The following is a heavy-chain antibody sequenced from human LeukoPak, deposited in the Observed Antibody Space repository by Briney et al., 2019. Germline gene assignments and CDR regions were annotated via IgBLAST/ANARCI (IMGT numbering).Heavy chain of an antibody. CDR2: INAGNGNT. D-gene: IGHD3-22*01. CDR1: GYSFTSYA. V-gene: IGHV1-3*01. J-gene: IGHJ4*02. Sequence: ASVKVSCKASGYSFTSYAMHWVRQAPGHRLEWMGWINAGNGNTKYSQKFQGRVTITRDTSASTAYMELSSLRSEDTAVYYCARDNYYDSSDTPFFDYWGQGTLVTVSS. CDR3: ARDNYYDSSDTPFFDY.